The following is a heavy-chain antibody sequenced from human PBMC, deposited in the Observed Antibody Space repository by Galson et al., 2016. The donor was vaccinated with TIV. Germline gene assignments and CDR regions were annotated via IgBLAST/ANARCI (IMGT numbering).Heavy chain of an antibody. CDR1: RGIFNSYA. Sequence: SVKVSCKASRGIFNSYAISWVRQAPGQGLEWMGRIIAIFGTTNYAQKFQGRVTITADESTSTVYMELTSLRAEDTAVYYCAKIYGDYGIWGQGTLVTVSS. J-gene: IGHJ4*02. V-gene: IGHV1-69*13. CDR3: AKIYGDYGI. D-gene: IGHD4-17*01. CDR2: IIAIFGTT.